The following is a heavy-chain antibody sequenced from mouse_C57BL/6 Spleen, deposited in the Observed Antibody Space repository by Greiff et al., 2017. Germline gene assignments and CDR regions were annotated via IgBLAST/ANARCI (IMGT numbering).Heavy chain of an antibody. V-gene: IGHV1-81*01. Sequence: VQLQQSGAELARPGASVKLSCKASGYTFTSYGISWVKQRPGQGLEWIGEIYPRSGNTYYNEKFKGKATLTAYKSSSTAYMELRSLTSEDSAVYFCARCYYDYGDWYFDVWGTGTTVTVSA. CDR1: GYTFTSYG. D-gene: IGHD2-4*01. CDR2: IYPRSGNT. CDR3: ARCYYDYGDWYFDV. J-gene: IGHJ1*03.